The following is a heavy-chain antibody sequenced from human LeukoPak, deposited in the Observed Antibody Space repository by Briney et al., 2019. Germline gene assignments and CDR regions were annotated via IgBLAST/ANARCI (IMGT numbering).Heavy chain of an antibody. V-gene: IGHV1-18*01. Sequence: ASVKVSCKGSGCTFTSYDISWVRQAPGQGLEWMGWISAYNGNTNYAQNLQGRVTMTTDTSTSTAYMEPRSLRTADTPVYYCGRDEVGQWLIPFDYWGQGTLVTVSS. CDR2: ISAYNGNT. CDR1: GCTFTSYD. D-gene: IGHD6-19*01. CDR3: GRDEVGQWLIPFDY. J-gene: IGHJ4*02.